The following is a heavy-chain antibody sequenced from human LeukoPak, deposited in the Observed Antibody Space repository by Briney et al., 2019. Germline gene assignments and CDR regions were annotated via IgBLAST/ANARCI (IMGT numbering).Heavy chain of an antibody. J-gene: IGHJ4*02. CDR2: ISYDGSNK. Sequence: GGSLRLSCAASGFTFSSYAMHWVRQAPGKGLEWVAVISYDGSNKYYADSVKGRFTISRDNSKNTLYLQMNSLRAEDTAVYYCARDFNIVVVPAAHFDYWGQGTLVTVSS. CDR1: GFTFSSYA. V-gene: IGHV3-30-3*01. D-gene: IGHD2-2*01. CDR3: ARDFNIVVVPAAHFDY.